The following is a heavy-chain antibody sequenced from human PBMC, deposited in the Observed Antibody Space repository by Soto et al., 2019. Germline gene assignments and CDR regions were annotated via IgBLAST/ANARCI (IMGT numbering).Heavy chain of an antibody. J-gene: IGHJ3*02. CDR3: ARLFQYEVVSFDVIES. Sequence: GWSLRLCCAASGFTFSRYGIHCVRQAPDKGLEWVAVISYDGSNKYFADSVKGRFTISRDNSKNTLYLQVNSLRAEDTAVYYCARLFQYEVVSFDVIESWGLGT. CDR2: ISYDGSNK. V-gene: IGHV3-30*03. D-gene: IGHD2-15*01. CDR1: GFTFSRYG.